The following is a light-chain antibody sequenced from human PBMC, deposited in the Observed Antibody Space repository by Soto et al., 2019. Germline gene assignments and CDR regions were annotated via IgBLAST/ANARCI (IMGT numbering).Light chain of an antibody. J-gene: IGLJ3*02. V-gene: IGLV2-14*01. CDR1: SSDVGGYNY. Sequence: QSALTQPASVSRSPGQSITISCTGTSSDVGGYNYVSWYQQHPGKAPKLMIYDVSNRPSGVSNRFSGSKSGNTASLTISGLQAEDEADYYCSSYTSSSTLGGVFGGGTKLTVL. CDR3: SSYTSSSTLGGV. CDR2: DVS.